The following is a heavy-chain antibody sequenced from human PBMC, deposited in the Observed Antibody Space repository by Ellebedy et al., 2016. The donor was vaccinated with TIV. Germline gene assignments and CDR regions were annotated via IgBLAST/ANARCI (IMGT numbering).Heavy chain of an antibody. CDR2: LNAGSGNT. D-gene: IGHD6-19*01. CDR3: MIVSVAVPY. CDR1: GYPFISYA. J-gene: IGHJ4*02. V-gene: IGHV1-3*01. Sequence: ASVKVSCXASGYPFISYAIHWVRQAPGQRPEWMGWLNAGSGNTMYAQTLQGGVTFSSDTSAATAYMELSRLTSEDTAVYYCMIVSVAVPYWGQGTPVAVSS.